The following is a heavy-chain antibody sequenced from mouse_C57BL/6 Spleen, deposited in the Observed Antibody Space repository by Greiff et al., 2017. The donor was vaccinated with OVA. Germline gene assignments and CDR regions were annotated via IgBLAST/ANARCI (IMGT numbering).Heavy chain of an antibody. CDR3: AREGITTVANFDY. D-gene: IGHD1-1*01. Sequence: QVQLQQSGAELVRPGASVKLSCKASGYTFTDYYINWVKQRPGQGLEWIARIYPGSGNTYYNEKFKGKATLTAEKSSSTAYMQLSSLTSEDSAVYFCAREGITTVANFDYWGQGTTLTVSS. V-gene: IGHV1-76*01. CDR2: IYPGSGNT. CDR1: GYTFTDYY. J-gene: IGHJ2*01.